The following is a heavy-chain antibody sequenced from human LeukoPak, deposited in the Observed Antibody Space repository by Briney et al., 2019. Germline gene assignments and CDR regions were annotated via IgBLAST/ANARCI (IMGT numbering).Heavy chain of an antibody. Sequence: SVKLTCKASGGTFSSYAISWVRQAPGQGLEWMGEIIPIFGTTNYAQKFQGRVTITADKPTSTAYMELSSLRSEDTAVYSCARDLLPHYYDSSGYSSLGSYWGQGTLVTVSS. CDR3: ARDLLPHYYDSSGYSSLGSY. J-gene: IGHJ4*02. V-gene: IGHV1-69*06. CDR1: GGTFSSYA. D-gene: IGHD3-22*01. CDR2: IIPIFGTT.